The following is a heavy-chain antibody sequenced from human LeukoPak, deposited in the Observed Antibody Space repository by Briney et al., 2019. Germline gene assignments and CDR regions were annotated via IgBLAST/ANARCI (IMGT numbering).Heavy chain of an antibody. CDR2: IYYSGST. CDR3: ARHFMYSSGWYTQTFDY. CDR1: GGSISSYY. J-gene: IGHJ4*02. D-gene: IGHD6-19*01. V-gene: IGHV4-59*08. Sequence: SETLSFTCTVSGGSISSYYWSWIRQPPGKGLEWIGYIYYSGSTNYNPSLKSRVTISVDTSKNQFSLKLSSVTAADTAVYYCARHFMYSSGWYTQTFDYWGQGTLVTVSS.